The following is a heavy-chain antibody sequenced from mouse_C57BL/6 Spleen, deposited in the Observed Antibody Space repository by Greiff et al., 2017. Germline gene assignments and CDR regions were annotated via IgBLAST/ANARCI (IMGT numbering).Heavy chain of an antibody. CDR1: GFTFSSYA. CDR2: ISSGGDYI. Sequence: EVKVVESGEGLVKPGGSLNLSCAASGFTFSSYAMSWVRQTPEKRLEWVAYISSGGDYIYYADTVKGRFTISRDNARNTLYLQMSSLKSEDTAMYYCTRDQFGIYWYFDVWGTGTTVTVSS. V-gene: IGHV5-9-1*02. CDR3: TRDQFGIYWYFDV. D-gene: IGHD1-1*02. J-gene: IGHJ1*03.